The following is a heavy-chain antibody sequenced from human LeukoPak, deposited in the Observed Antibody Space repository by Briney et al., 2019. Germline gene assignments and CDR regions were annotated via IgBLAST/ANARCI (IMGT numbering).Heavy chain of an antibody. CDR2: KSYDGSNK. Sequence: PGGSLRLSCAASGFTFSSYGMHWVRQAPGKGLEWVAVKSYDGSNKYYADSVKGRFTISRDNSKNTLYLQMNSLRAEDTAVYYCASNGLPAAFDIWGQGTMVTVSS. V-gene: IGHV3-30*03. D-gene: IGHD2-21*02. J-gene: IGHJ3*02. CDR1: GFTFSSYG. CDR3: ASNGLPAAFDI.